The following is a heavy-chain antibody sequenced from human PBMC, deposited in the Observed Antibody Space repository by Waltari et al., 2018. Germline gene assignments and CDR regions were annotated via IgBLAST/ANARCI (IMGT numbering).Heavy chain of an antibody. CDR1: GFSFDEYS. Sequence: VRLVESGGGRVEPGESLRLSCVGSGFSFDEYSMNWVRQAPGNGLEWVASLNNGGDYKGYADSVEGRFTISRDNDKNTLYLQMNDLRVDDTAIYYCARGKAFDPWGQGTRVNVSS. CDR3: ARGKAFDP. CDR2: LNNGGDYK. V-gene: IGHV3-21*06. J-gene: IGHJ5*02.